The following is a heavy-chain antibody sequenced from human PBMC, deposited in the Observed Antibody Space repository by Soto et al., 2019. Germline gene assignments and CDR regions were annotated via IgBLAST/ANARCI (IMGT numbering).Heavy chain of an antibody. J-gene: IGHJ6*02. Sequence: SVKVSCKASGGTFSSYAISWVRQAPGQGLEWMGGIIPIFGTANYAQKFQGRVTITADESTSTAYTELSSLRSEDTAVYYCARDPPLYYYDSSADYGMDVWGQGTTVTVSS. CDR1: GGTFSSYA. CDR3: ARDPPLYYYDSSADYGMDV. CDR2: IIPIFGTA. D-gene: IGHD3-22*01. V-gene: IGHV1-69*13.